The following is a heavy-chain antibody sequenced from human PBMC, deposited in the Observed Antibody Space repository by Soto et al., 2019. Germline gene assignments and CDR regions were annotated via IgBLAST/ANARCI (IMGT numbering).Heavy chain of an antibody. D-gene: IGHD2-2*01. CDR1: GFTFSSAW. J-gene: IGHJ3*02. CDR2: IKNKSDDETT. Sequence: EVQLVESGGGLVKPGGSLRLSCAASGFTFSSAWMNWVRQAPGTGLEWVGRIKNKSDDETTDYAAPVKGRFTISRDDSKNTLYLQMNSLPNEDTAIYYCCTGGISGDLLYQPHDAFDIWVQGTMVTVSS. CDR3: CTGGISGDLLYQPHDAFDI. V-gene: IGHV3-15*01.